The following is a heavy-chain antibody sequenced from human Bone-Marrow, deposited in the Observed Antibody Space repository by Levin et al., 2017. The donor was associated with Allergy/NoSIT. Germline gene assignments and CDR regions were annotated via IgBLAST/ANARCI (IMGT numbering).Heavy chain of an antibody. Sequence: PGGSLRLSCAASGFTFSSYAMSWVRQAPGKGLEWVSSIDTGLRTSYADSVKGRFVISRDNSKNTLYLQLSSLKADDTAVYYCARSPGDVISPATYWYFDLWGRGTLVSLSS. CDR2: IDTGLRT. J-gene: IGHJ2*01. V-gene: IGHV3-23*01. CDR3: ARSPGDVISPATYWYFDL. CDR1: GFTFSSYA. D-gene: IGHD7-27*01.